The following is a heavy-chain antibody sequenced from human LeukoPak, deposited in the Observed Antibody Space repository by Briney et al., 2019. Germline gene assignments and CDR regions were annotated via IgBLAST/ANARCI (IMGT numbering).Heavy chain of an antibody. V-gene: IGHV3-23*01. J-gene: IGHJ5*02. CDR2: ITGNGGST. CDR1: GLTFSNYA. CDR3: ARDPTGDYIGAFDP. D-gene: IGHD4-17*01. Sequence: GGSLRLSRAAPGLTFSNYAMTWVREAPGKGLEWGSSITGNGGSTVYTDSVKGRFTTSRDNSKNTLYLQMNTLRAEDTPLYHCARDPTGDYIGAFDPWGEGTLVTVSS.